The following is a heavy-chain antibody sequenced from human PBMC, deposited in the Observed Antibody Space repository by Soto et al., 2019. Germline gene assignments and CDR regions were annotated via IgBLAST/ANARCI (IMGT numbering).Heavy chain of an antibody. J-gene: IGHJ6*02. V-gene: IGHV3-30*03. D-gene: IGHD3-10*01. CDR2: ISGDATRI. CDR1: GFGFNFFG. CDR3: ARDKDAGWFVMDV. Sequence: QVQLVESGGGVVQPGTSLRLSCVASGFGFNFFGIHWVRQAPGKGLEWVAGISGDATRIYYAEDLKGRLTISRVNSENTLYLQMNSLRPEDTALYYCARDKDAGWFVMDVWGQGTTVIV.